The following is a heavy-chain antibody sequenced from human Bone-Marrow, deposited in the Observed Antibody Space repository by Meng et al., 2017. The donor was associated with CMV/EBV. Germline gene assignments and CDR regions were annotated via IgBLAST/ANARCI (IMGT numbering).Heavy chain of an antibody. CDR2: ISYDGSNK. J-gene: IGHJ4*02. Sequence: GESLKISCAASGFTFSSYAMRWVRQAPGKGLEWVAVISYDGSNKYYADSVKGRFTISRDNSKNTLYLQMNSLRAEDTAVYYCARDRDYSGSYYFDNWGQGTLVTVSS. CDR3: ARDRDYSGSYYFDN. CDR1: GFTFSSYA. V-gene: IGHV3-30*04. D-gene: IGHD1-26*01.